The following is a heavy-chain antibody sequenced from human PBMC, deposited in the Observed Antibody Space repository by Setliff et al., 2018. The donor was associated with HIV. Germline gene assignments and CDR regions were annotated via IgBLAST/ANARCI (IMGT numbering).Heavy chain of an antibody. Sequence: PSETLSLTCTVSGGSIRSHYWSWIRQAPGKGLEWIGNMSFSANSNYNPSLKNRITISIDTSKNQFSLRLKSVTAADAALYFCARAPPGIQLLTTTNGPYYFDFWGQGLLVTVSS. J-gene: IGHJ4*02. D-gene: IGHD1-1*01. V-gene: IGHV4-59*11. CDR2: MSFSANS. CDR1: GGSIRSHY. CDR3: ARAPPGIQLLTTTNGPYYFDF.